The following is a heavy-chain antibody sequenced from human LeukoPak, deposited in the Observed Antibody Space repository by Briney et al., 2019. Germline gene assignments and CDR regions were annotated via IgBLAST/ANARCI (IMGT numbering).Heavy chain of an antibody. CDR1: GGSINSGDYS. J-gene: IGHJ4*02. V-gene: IGHV4-30-2*01. D-gene: IGHD2-15*01. CDR2: VYHTGST. Sequence: TSETLSLTCAVSGGSINSGDYSWSWIRQPPGKSLEWIDYVYHTGSTYYNPSLKSRVTMSVDGSRNQFALKLSSVTAADTAVYYCARGCREGGTCYPLFDYWGQGSLVTVSS. CDR3: ARGCREGGTCYPLFDY.